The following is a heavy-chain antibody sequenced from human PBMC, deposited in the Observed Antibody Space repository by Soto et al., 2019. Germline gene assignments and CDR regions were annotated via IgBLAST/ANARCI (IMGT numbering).Heavy chain of an antibody. CDR3: ARVYENGYSSGWYAFDI. V-gene: IGHV3-21*01. D-gene: IGHD6-19*01. Sequence: GGSLRLSCAASGFTFSSYSMNWVRQAPGKGLEWVSSISSSSSYIYYADSVKGRFTISRDNAKNSLYLQMNSLRAEDTAVYYCARVYENGYSSGWYAFDIWGQGTMVTVSS. J-gene: IGHJ3*02. CDR2: ISSSSSYI. CDR1: GFTFSSYS.